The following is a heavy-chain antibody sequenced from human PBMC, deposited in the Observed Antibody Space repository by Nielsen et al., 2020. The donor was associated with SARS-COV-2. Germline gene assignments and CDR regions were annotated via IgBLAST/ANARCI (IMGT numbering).Heavy chain of an antibody. CDR2: IYHSGST. Sequence: SETLSLTCTVSGGSISSSSYYWGWIRQPPGKGLEWIGEIYHSGSTNYNPSLKSRVTISVDTSKNQFSLKLSSVTAADTAVYYCARVPTAMKRGDFDYWGQGTLVTVSS. CDR3: ARVPTAMKRGDFDY. CDR1: GGSISSSSYY. J-gene: IGHJ4*02. D-gene: IGHD5-18*01. V-gene: IGHV4-39*07.